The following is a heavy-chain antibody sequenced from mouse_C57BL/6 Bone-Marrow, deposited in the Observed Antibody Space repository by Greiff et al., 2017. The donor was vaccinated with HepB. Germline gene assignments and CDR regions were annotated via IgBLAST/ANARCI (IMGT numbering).Heavy chain of an antibody. CDR2: INPNNGGT. CDR1: GYTFTDYS. Sequence: VQLQQSGPELVKPGASVKISCKASGYTFTDYSMNWVKQRHGKSLEWIGDINPNNGGTNYNQKFKGKATLTVDKSSSTAYMELRRLTSEDSAVYYYASDYDWYFDYGYRGTTITVSS. V-gene: IGHV1-26*01. J-gene: IGHJ2*01. D-gene: IGHD2-4*01. CDR3: ASDYDWYFDY.